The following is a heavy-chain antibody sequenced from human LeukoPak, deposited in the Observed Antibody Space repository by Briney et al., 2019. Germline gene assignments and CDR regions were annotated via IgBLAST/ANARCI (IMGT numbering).Heavy chain of an antibody. D-gene: IGHD3-3*01. CDR3: AKDRSPRYDFWSGSLSHYYYYYIDV. CDR2: ISSSGSSE. J-gene: IGHJ6*03. V-gene: IGHV3-23*01. Sequence: GGSLRLSCAASGFTFSSNAMSWVRQAPGKGLEWVSAISSSGSSEYYADSVKGLFSISIDNSKNTLYLQMNSLRGEDTVVYYCAKDRSPRYDFWSGSLSHYYYYYIDVGGKGTTVTVSS. CDR1: GFTFSSNA.